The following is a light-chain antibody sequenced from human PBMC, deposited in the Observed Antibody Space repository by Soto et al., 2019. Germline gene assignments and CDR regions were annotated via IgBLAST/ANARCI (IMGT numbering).Light chain of an antibody. CDR1: SSNVGINP. CDR2: TND. Sequence: QSVLTQPPSTSGTPGQRVTISCSGSSSNVGINPVNWYQQFPGTAPRLLIYTNDQRPSGVPGRFSGSKSGTSASLAISGLQSEDEADYYCAAWDDSLYGLVFGGGTKHTVL. CDR3: AAWDDSLYGLV. J-gene: IGLJ2*01. V-gene: IGLV1-44*01.